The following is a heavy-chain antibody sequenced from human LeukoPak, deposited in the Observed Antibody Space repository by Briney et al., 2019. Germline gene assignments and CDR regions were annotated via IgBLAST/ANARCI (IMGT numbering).Heavy chain of an antibody. D-gene: IGHD2-2*01. V-gene: IGHV3-30*04. CDR3: AREGIVVVVTENKLQHFGMDV. CDR1: GFTFRSYS. Sequence: GGSLRLSCAASGFTFRSYSIHWVRQAPGKGLEWVAGISYDGSNQNYADSVKGRFTISRDNSQNTVYLQMNSLRAEDSAVYYCAREGIVVVVTENKLQHFGMDVWGQGTTVIVSS. J-gene: IGHJ6*02. CDR2: ISYDGSNQ.